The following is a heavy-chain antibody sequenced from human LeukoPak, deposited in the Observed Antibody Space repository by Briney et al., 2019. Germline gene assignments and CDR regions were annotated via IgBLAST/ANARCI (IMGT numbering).Heavy chain of an antibody. J-gene: IGHJ5*02. CDR3: ARDYSSSWRNWFDP. CDR1: GFTFSSYA. V-gene: IGHV3-30*04. Sequence: GRSLRLSCAASGFTFSSYATHWVRQAPGKGLEWGAVISYDGSNKYYADSVKGRFTISRDNSKNTLYLQMNSLRAEDTAVYYCARDYSSSWRNWFDPWGQGTLVTVSS. D-gene: IGHD6-13*01. CDR2: ISYDGSNK.